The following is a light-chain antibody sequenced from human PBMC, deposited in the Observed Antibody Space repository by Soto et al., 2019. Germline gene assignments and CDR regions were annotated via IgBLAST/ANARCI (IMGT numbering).Light chain of an antibody. CDR2: DLS. V-gene: IGLV2-14*01. Sequence: QSALTQPASVSGPPGQSITISCTGTSSDVGAYNYVSWYQQYLGKAPKLMIYDLSNRPSGVSNRFSGSKSANTASLTISGLQAEDEADYYGSSYTGSSTVVFGGGTKLTVL. CDR3: SSYTGSSTVV. CDR1: SSDVGAYNY. J-gene: IGLJ2*01.